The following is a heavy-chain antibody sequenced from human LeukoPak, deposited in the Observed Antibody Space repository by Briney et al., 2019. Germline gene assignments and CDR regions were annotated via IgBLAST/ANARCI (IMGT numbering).Heavy chain of an antibody. D-gene: IGHD5-18*01. Sequence: PGGSLRLSCAASGFSFSSYWMSWVREAPGKGLEWVANIKQDGSEKYYVDSVKGRFTISRDNAKSSLYLQMNSLRAEDTAVYYCAKDQVRGYSYGIKDYWGQGTLVTVSS. J-gene: IGHJ4*02. CDR1: GFSFSSYW. CDR3: AKDQVRGYSYGIKDY. CDR2: IKQDGSEK. V-gene: IGHV3-7*01.